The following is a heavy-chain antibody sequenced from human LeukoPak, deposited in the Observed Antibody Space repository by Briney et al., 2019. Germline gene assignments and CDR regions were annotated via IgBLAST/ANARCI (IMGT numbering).Heavy chain of an antibody. J-gene: IGHJ4*02. CDR2: ISGSGITT. V-gene: IGHV3-23*01. D-gene: IGHD3-10*01. CDR1: GFTFSNSA. CDR3: AREGPWFGETLLDY. Sequence: QPGGSLRLSCAASGFTFSNSAMSWVRQAPGKGLEWVSTISGSGITTYYADFVKGRFTISRDNAKNSLYLQMNSLRAEDTAVYYCAREGPWFGETLLDYWGQGTLVTVSS.